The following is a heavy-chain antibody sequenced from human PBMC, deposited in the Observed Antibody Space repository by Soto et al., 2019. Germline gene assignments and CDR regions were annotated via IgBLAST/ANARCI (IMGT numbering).Heavy chain of an antibody. Sequence: QVQLVQSGAEVKKPGSSVKVSCKASGGTLSSYAISWVRQAPGQGLEWMGGIIPIFGTANYAQKFQGRVTITADESTSTAYMELSSLRSEDTAVYYCARVRIYYGSGSYEYYYYYGMDVWGQGTTVTVSS. CDR1: GGTLSSYA. J-gene: IGHJ6*02. V-gene: IGHV1-69*01. CDR2: IIPIFGTA. D-gene: IGHD3-10*01. CDR3: ARVRIYYGSGSYEYYYYYGMDV.